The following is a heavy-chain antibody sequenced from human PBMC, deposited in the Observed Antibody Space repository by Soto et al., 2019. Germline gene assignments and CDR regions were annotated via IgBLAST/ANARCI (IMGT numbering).Heavy chain of an antibody. D-gene: IGHD3-3*01. CDR1: GGSISSSSYY. V-gene: IGHV4-39*01. CDR3: ARRMGRFLEWDTYIDP. Sequence: QLQLQESGPGLVKPSETLSLTCTVSGGSISSSSYYWGWIRQPPGKGLEWIGSIYYSGSTYYNPSLKSRVTISVDTSKNQFSLKLSSVTAADTAVHYCARRMGRFLEWDTYIDPWGQGTLVTVSS. J-gene: IGHJ5*02. CDR2: IYYSGST.